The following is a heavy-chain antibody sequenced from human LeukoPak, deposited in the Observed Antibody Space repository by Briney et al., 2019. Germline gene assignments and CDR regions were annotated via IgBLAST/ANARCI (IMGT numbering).Heavy chain of an antibody. CDR3: AKDFEYSSSSGG. Sequence: SGGSRSPSCAAPGSTFTSNAMSWFRKPPGKGLEWSPAISGSGGSTYYADSVKGRFTISRDNSKNTLYLQMNSLRAEDTAVYYCAKDFEYSSSSGGWGQGTLVTVSS. D-gene: IGHD6-6*01. CDR1: GSTFTSNA. J-gene: IGHJ4*02. V-gene: IGHV3-23*01. CDR2: ISGSGGST.